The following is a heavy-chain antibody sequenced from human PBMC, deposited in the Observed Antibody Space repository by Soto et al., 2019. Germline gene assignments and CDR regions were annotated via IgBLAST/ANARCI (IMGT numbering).Heavy chain of an antibody. CDR2: FNPIFETA. Sequence: QVQLVQSGAEVKKPGSSVKVSCKASGGTFSSYAISWVRQAPGQGLEWMGGFNPIFETANFAQKFQGRVTSTAVESTNTAYMELSSLRSGDTAVYYCTRGITLIRGVSPSGYDYGMDVWGQGTTVAVS. V-gene: IGHV1-69*01. CDR3: TRGITLIRGVSPSGYDYGMDV. CDR1: GGTFSSYA. J-gene: IGHJ6*02. D-gene: IGHD3-10*01.